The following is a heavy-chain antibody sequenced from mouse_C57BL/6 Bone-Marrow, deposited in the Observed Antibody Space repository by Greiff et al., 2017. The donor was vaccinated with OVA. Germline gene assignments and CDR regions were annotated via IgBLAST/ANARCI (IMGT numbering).Heavy chain of an antibody. V-gene: IGHV1-64*01. Sequence: QVQLQQPGAELVKPGASVKLSCKASGYTFTSYWMHWVKQRPGQGLEWIGMIHPNSGSTNYNEKFKSKATLTVDKSSSTAYMQLSSLTSEDSAVYYGAFSTTASSDGGGVDYWGQGTTLTVSS. CDR2: IHPNSGST. D-gene: IGHD1-2*01. CDR1: GYTFTSYW. CDR3: AFSTTASSDGGGVDY. J-gene: IGHJ2*01.